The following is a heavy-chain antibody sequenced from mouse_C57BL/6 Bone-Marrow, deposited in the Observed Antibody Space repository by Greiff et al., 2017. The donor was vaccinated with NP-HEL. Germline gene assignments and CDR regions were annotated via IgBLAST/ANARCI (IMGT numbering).Heavy chain of an antibody. V-gene: IGHV1-53*01. CDR2: INPSNGGN. CDR3: AREGTTVVDLDY. Sequence: VQLMQPGTELVKPGASVKLSCKASGYTFTSYWMHWVKQRPGQGLEWIGNINPSNGGNTYNEKLKSKATLTVYKSSSTAYMQLSILTSEDSAVYYCAREGTTVVDLDYWGQGTTLTVSS. J-gene: IGHJ2*01. CDR1: GYTFTSYW. D-gene: IGHD1-1*01.